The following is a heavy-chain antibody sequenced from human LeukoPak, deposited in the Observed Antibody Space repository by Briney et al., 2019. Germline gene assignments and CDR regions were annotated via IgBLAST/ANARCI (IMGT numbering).Heavy chain of an antibody. D-gene: IGHD1-26*01. CDR2: ISYDGSNK. Sequence: GGSLRLSCAASGFTFSSYTMHWVRQAPGKGLEWVAVISYDGSNKYYAESVKGRFTISKDNSKNTVNLQMNSLRAEDTAVYYCARGDSGSSHFDYGGQGTLVTVSS. V-gene: IGHV3-30-3*01. CDR3: ARGDSGSSHFDY. J-gene: IGHJ4*02. CDR1: GFTFSSYT.